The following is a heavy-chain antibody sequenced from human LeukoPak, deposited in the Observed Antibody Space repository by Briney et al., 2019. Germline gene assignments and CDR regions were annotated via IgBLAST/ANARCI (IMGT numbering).Heavy chain of an antibody. V-gene: IGHV3-9*01. D-gene: IGHD3-22*01. CDR1: GFTFDDYA. CDR3: AKDLSSAITSALVLDV. Sequence: GRSLRLSCAASGFTFDDYAMHWVRQAPGKGLEWVPGITWNRDNIGYGDSVKGRFTISRDNVKNALYLQMNSLRPEDTALYYCAKDLSSAITSALVLDVWGQGTTVIVSS. CDR2: ITWNRDNI. J-gene: IGHJ6*02.